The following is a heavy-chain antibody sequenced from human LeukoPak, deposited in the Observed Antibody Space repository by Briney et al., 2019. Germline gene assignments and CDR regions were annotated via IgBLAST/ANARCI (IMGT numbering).Heavy chain of an antibody. D-gene: IGHD3-9*01. CDR2: ISAYNGNT. Sequence: ASVKVSCRASGFTFTMYGFSWVRQAPGQGLEWMGWISAYNGNTNYAQKLQGRVTMTTDTSTSTAYMELRSLRSDDTAVYYCARASYDILTGYYIVIDYWGQGTLVTVSS. J-gene: IGHJ4*02. V-gene: IGHV1-18*01. CDR3: ARASYDILTGYYIVIDY. CDR1: GFTFTMYG.